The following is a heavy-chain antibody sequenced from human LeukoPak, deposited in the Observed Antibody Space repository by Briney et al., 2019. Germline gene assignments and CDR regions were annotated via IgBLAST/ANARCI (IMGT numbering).Heavy chain of an antibody. D-gene: IGHD4-17*01. Sequence: PSATLSLACTVSGGSISTSNYYWGWIRQPPGKGLEWIGSIYYSGSTYYNPSLKSRVTISVDTSKNQFSLRLSSVTAADTAVYYCSRLRDYGSPLRAFAIWGQGTMVTVSS. CDR2: IYYSGST. J-gene: IGHJ3*02. CDR3: SRLRDYGSPLRAFAI. CDR1: GGSISTSNYY. V-gene: IGHV4-39*01.